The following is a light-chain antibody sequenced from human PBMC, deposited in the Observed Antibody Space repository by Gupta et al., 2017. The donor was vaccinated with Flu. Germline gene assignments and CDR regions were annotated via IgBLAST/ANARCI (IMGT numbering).Light chain of an antibody. J-gene: IGLJ1*01. CDR2: DVN. CDR1: SSDVSGYDF. V-gene: IGLV2-14*01. CDR3: ISYTSRHTFV. Sequence: QSALTQPASVTGSPGQAITISCSGISSDVSGYDFVSWYQHSPGKAPKLMISDVNARPSGVSIRFSGSKSGNTASLTISGLQAENEADYYCISYTSRHTFVFGTGTKVTVL.